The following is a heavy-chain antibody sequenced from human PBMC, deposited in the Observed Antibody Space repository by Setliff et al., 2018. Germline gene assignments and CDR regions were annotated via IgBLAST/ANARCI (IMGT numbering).Heavy chain of an antibody. CDR1: GGPLNSYS. CDR2: ISAYNGNT. J-gene: IGHJ4*02. Sequence: GASVKVSCKASGGPLNSYSFSWVRQAPGQGLEWMGWISAYNGNTNYAQKLQGRVTMTTDTSTSTAYMELSSLRSEDTAVYYCARSYYDSSGYYHPAFDYWGQGTLVTVSS. D-gene: IGHD3-22*01. CDR3: ARSYYDSSGYYHPAFDY. V-gene: IGHV1-18*01.